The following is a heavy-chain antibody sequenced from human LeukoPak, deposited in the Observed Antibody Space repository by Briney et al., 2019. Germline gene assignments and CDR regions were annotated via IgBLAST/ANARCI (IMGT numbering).Heavy chain of an antibody. Sequence: ASVKVSCKVSGYTLTELSMHWVRQAPGKGLEWMGGFDPEDGETIYAQKFQGRVTMTEDTSTDTAYMELSSLRSEDTAVYYCATLPFPTWIQLWLHYYYMDVWGKGTTVTVSS. CDR1: GYTLTELS. CDR3: ATLPFPTWIQLWLHYYYMDV. CDR2: FDPEDGET. D-gene: IGHD5-18*01. J-gene: IGHJ6*03. V-gene: IGHV1-24*01.